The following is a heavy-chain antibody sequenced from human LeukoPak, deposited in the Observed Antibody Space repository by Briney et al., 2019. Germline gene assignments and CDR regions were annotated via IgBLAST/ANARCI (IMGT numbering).Heavy chain of an antibody. V-gene: IGHV1-18*01. CDR1: GYTFTSYG. J-gene: IGHJ3*02. D-gene: IGHD2-15*01. Sequence: ASVTVSCKASGYTFTSYGISWVRQAPGQGLEWMGWISAYNGNTNYAQKLQGRVTMTTDTSTSTAYMELRSLRSDDTAVYYCARDKDGVVVAATILPFDAFDIWGQGTMVTVSS. CDR2: ISAYNGNT. CDR3: ARDKDGVVVAATILPFDAFDI.